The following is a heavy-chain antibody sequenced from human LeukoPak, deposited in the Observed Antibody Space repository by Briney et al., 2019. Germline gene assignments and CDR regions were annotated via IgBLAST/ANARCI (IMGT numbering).Heavy chain of an antibody. CDR3: ARGRVTPYYFDY. V-gene: IGHV3-21*01. D-gene: IGHD5-18*01. Sequence: PGGSLRLSRAASGFTFSSYSMNWVRQAPGKGLEWVSSISSSSSYIYYADSVKGRFTISRDNAKNSLYLQMNSLRAEDTAVYYCARGRVTPYYFDYWGQGTLVTVSS. J-gene: IGHJ4*02. CDR2: ISSSSSYI. CDR1: GFTFSSYS.